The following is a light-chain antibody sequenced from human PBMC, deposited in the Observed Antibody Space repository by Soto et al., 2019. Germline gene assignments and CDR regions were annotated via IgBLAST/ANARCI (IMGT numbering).Light chain of an antibody. CDR1: QSVGSTY. V-gene: IGKV3-20*01. CDR2: GAS. J-gene: IGKJ1*01. CDR3: QQYTKSPWT. Sequence: EVVLTQSPGTLSLSPGERATLSCGASQSVGSTYVAWYQQKPGQAPRLLIYGASSMATGIPDRFSGSGSGTDFTLTISRLEPEDFAAYYCQQYTKSPWTFGQGTKVEMK.